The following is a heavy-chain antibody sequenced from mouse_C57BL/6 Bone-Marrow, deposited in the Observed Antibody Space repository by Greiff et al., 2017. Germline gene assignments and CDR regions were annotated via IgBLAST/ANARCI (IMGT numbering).Heavy chain of an antibody. CDR3: ARYLVGQYYGGYFDY. CDR2: IYPRDGST. Sequence: QVQLQQSDAELVKPGASVKISCKVSGYTFTDHTIHWMKQRPEQGLEWIGYIYPRDGSTKYNEKFKGKATLTADKSSSTAYMQLNSLTSEDSAVYFWARYLVGQYYGGYFDYWGQGTTLTVSS. V-gene: IGHV1-78*01. CDR1: GYTFTDHT. J-gene: IGHJ2*01. D-gene: IGHD1-1*01.